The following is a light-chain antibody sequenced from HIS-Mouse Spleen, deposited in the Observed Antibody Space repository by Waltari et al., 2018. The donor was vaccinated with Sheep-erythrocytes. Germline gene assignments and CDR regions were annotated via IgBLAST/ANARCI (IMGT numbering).Light chain of an antibody. Sequence: EIVLTQSPATLSLSPGERATLSCRASQSVSSYLAWYQQKPGQAPRPLIYDASNRATGSPARFSGSGSGTDFTLTISSLEPEDIAVYYCQQRSNWYTFGQGTKLEIK. CDR2: DAS. CDR3: QQRSNWYT. J-gene: IGKJ2*01. CDR1: QSVSSY. V-gene: IGKV3-11*01.